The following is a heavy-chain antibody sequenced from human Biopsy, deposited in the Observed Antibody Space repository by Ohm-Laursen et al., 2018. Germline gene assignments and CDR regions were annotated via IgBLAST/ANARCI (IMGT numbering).Heavy chain of an antibody. V-gene: IGHV2-70*16. J-gene: IGHJ6*02. CDR1: GFSLNTRGMS. D-gene: IGHD2-2*02. CDR3: ARIPILVVPAAIVYRHRRHLQGLDV. Sequence: TTQTLTLTCTLSGFSLNTRGMSVTWIRQPPGKALEWLARIDWDDAKVYNGSLKTRLTISKDTSENHVVLTLSHVDPVDTATYYCARIPILVVPAAIVYRHRRHLQGLDVWGQGTTVIVSS. CDR2: IDWDDAK.